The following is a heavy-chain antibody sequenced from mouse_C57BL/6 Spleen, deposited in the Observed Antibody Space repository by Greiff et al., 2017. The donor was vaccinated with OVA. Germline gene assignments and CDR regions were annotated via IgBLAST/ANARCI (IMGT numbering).Heavy chain of an antibody. D-gene: IGHD1-1*01. V-gene: IGHV1-50*01. CDR2: IDPSDSYT. J-gene: IGHJ2*01. Sequence: QVQLQQPGAELVKPGASVKLSCKASGYTFTSYWMQWVKQRPGQGLEWIGEIDPSDSYTNYNQKFKGKATLTVDTSSSTAYMQLSSLTSEDSAVYYCASTITTVEGPYYFDYWGQGTTLTVSS. CDR1: GYTFTSYW. CDR3: ASTITTVEGPYYFDY.